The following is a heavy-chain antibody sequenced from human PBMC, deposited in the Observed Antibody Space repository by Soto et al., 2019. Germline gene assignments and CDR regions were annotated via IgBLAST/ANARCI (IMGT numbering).Heavy chain of an antibody. CDR1: GFSLSISVVG. J-gene: IGHJ4*02. D-gene: IGHD5-12*01. Sequence: PTLVNRTVGLALSCRFSGFSLSISVVGVGWILQPPGKALEWLALIYWNDDKRYSPSLKSRLTITKDTSKNQVVLTMTNMDPVDTATYYCAHSLLSKRWLQSGYWGQRTLVTVS. CDR3: AHSLLSKRWLQSGY. V-gene: IGHV2-5*01. CDR2: IYWNDDK.